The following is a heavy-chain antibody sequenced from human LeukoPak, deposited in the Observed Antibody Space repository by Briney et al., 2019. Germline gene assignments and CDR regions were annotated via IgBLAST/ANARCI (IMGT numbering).Heavy chain of an antibody. Sequence: GGSLRLSCAASGFTFDDYGMSWVRQAPGKGLEWVSGINWNGGSTGYADSVKGRFTISRDNAKNSLYLQMSSLRAEDTALYYCARRVLRYFDWLSDDAFDIWGQGTMVTVSS. J-gene: IGHJ3*02. D-gene: IGHD3-9*01. CDR1: GFTFDDYG. CDR2: INWNGGST. V-gene: IGHV3-20*04. CDR3: ARRVLRYFDWLSDDAFDI.